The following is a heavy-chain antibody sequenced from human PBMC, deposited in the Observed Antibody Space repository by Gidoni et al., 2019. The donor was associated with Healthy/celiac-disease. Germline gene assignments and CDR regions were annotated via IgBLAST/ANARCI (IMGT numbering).Heavy chain of an antibody. Sequence: EVQLVESGGGLVQPGGSLRLSCAPSGFSFSSYAMSWVRQAPGKGLGWVSAISGSGGSTYYADSVKGRFTISRDKAKNTLFLQMNSLRAEDTAVYYCAKESLITSSGRDRDYWYFDLWGRGTLVTVSS. J-gene: IGHJ2*01. CDR1: GFSFSSYA. V-gene: IGHV3-23*04. CDR3: AKESLITSSGRDRDYWYFDL. D-gene: IGHD6-19*01. CDR2: ISGSGGST.